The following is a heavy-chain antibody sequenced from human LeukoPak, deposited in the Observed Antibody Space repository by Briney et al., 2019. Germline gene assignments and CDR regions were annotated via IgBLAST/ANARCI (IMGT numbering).Heavy chain of an antibody. CDR3: ASNLRAAMVYYSYYYMDV. J-gene: IGHJ6*03. CDR1: GFTFSSYE. CDR2: ISSSGSTI. Sequence: PGGSLRLSCAASGFTFSSYEMNWVRQAPGKGLEWVSYISSSGSTIYYAASVKGRFTISRDNAKNSLYLQMNSLRAEDTAVYYCASNLRAAMVYYSYYYMDVWGKGTTVTVSS. V-gene: IGHV3-48*03. D-gene: IGHD5-18*01.